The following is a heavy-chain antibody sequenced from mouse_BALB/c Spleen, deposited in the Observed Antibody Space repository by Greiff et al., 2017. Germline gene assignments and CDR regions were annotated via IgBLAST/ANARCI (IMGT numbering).Heavy chain of an antibody. CDR1: GFDFSRYW. V-gene: IGHV4-1*02. CDR2: INPDSSTI. D-gene: IGHD2-4*01. CDR3: ARGGDYDGNAMDY. J-gene: IGHJ4*01. Sequence: EVHLVESGGGLVQPGGSLKLSCAASGFDFSRYWMSWVRQAPGKGLEWIGEINPDSSTINYTPSLKDKFIISRDNAKNTLYLQMGKVRSEDTALYYCARGGDYDGNAMDYWGQGTSVTVSS.